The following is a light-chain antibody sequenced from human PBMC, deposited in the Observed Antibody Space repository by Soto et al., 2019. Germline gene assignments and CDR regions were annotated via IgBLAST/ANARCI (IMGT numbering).Light chain of an antibody. J-gene: IGKJ2*01. CDR3: SQYLRSPFT. V-gene: IGKV3-20*01. Sequence: EIVLTQSPGTLSFSPGQRATLSCRATQSVSSGYLAWYQQKPGQAPRLLLYAASNRANGIPDRFSGSGFRTGFTLTISGLEPEDFGVYYCSQYLRSPFTFDHGT. CDR1: QSVSSGY. CDR2: AAS.